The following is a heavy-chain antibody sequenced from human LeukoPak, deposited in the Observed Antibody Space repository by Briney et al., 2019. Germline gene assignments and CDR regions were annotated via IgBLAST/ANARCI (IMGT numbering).Heavy chain of an antibody. CDR1: GFTFSTYA. D-gene: IGHD2-15*01. CDR2: ISGSSGTT. CDR3: AREDCSGGSCSFDY. J-gene: IGHJ4*02. Sequence: GGSLRLSCAASGFTFSTYAMTWVRQAPGKGLEWVSGISGSSGTTYYADSVKGRFTVSRDNPKNTLYLQMNSLRVEDTAVYYCAREDCSGGSCSFDYWGQGTLVTVSS. V-gene: IGHV3-23*01.